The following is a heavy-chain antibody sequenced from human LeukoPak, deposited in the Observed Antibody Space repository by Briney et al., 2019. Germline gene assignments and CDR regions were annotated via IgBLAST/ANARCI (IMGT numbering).Heavy chain of an antibody. Sequence: SQTLSLTCTVSGGSISSGSYYWSWIRQPAGKGLEWIGRIYTSGSTNYNPSLKSRVTISVDTSKNQFSLKLSSVTAADTAVYYCATNSSWFDYWGQGTLVTVSS. J-gene: IGHJ4*02. D-gene: IGHD6-13*01. V-gene: IGHV4-61*02. CDR2: IYTSGST. CDR3: ATNSSWFDY. CDR1: GGSISSGSYY.